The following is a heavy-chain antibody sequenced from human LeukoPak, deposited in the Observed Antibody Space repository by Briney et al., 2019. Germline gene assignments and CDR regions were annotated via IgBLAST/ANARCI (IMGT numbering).Heavy chain of an antibody. CDR1: GFTFSSYG. J-gene: IGHJ3*02. D-gene: IGHD5-18*01. CDR3: AKDLELWLKEGAFDI. CDR2: ISYDGSNK. V-gene: IGHV3-30*18. Sequence: GGSLRLSCVASGFTFSSYGMHWVRQAPGKGLEWVAVISYDGSNKYYADSVKGRFTISRDNSKNTLYLQMNSLRAEDTAVYYCAKDLELWLKEGAFDIWGQGTMVTVSS.